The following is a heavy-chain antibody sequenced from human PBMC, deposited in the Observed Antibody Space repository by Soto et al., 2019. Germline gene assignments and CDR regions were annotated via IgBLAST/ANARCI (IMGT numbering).Heavy chain of an antibody. Sequence: PSETLSLTCAVSGCSINTNNYYWGWVRQPPGKGLEWIGSVFYNGTTYYSPSLKSRVTISLATSRTKFSLKLDSVTAADTAVYYCARLVVVSPVANAWGQGTLVTVSS. V-gene: IGHV4-39*01. CDR1: GCSINTNNYY. CDR3: ARLVVVSPVANA. J-gene: IGHJ5*02. D-gene: IGHD2-15*01. CDR2: VFYNGTT.